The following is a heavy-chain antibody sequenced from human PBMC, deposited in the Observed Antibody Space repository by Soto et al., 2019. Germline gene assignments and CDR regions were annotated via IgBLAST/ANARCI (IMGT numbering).Heavy chain of an antibody. D-gene: IGHD2-2*01. V-gene: IGHV3-23*01. CDR2: ISGSGATT. CDR1: DFTFSSYA. J-gene: IGHJ4*02. CDR3: AKGYCSSTSCSRGYFDS. Sequence: EVHLLESGGGLAQPGGSLRLSCAASDFTFSSYAMSWVRQAPGKGLEWVSGISGSGATTYYADSVKGRLTISRDNSKNTLYLQMNSLRAEDTAVYYCAKGYCSSTSCSRGYFDSWGQGTLVTVSS.